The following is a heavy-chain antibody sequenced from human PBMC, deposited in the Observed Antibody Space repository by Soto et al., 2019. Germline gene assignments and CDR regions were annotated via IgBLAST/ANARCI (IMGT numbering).Heavy chain of an antibody. V-gene: IGHV3-74*01. J-gene: IGHJ3*02. CDR2: INTDGSGT. D-gene: IGHD3-3*01. Sequence: GGSLRLSCAASGFIFSSDWMHWVRQAPGGGLVWVSRINTDGSGTTYADSVKGRFTISRDNAKNSLFLQMNSLRAEDTAVYFCARNFGFWASDIWGQGTMVTVSS. CDR1: GFIFSSDW. CDR3: ARNFGFWASDI.